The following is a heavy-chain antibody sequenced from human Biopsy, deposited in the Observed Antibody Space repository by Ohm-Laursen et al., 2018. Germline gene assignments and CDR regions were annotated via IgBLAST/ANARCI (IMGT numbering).Heavy chain of an antibody. CDR2: VTTTSSYI. Sequence: SLRLSCSASGFDFSDYSMSWVRQAPGKGLEWVSSVTTTSSYIYYADSVKGRFTISRDNAKNSLYLQMNSLRAEDTAVYYCAKHGSGWTGDDAFHIWGQGTMVTVSS. CDR1: GFDFSDYS. J-gene: IGHJ3*02. CDR3: AKHGSGWTGDDAFHI. V-gene: IGHV3-21*04. D-gene: IGHD6-19*01.